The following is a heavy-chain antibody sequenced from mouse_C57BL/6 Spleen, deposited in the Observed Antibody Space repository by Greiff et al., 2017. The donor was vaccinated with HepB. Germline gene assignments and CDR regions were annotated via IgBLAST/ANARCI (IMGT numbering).Heavy chain of an antibody. CDR3: ARTLITTSFDY. CDR1: GYTFTSYT. CDR2: INPSSGYT. V-gene: IGHV1-4*01. Sequence: VQGVESGAELARPGASVKMSCKASGYTFTSYTMHWVKQRPGQGLEWIGYINPSSGYTKYNQKFKDKATLTADKSSSTAYMQLSSLTSEDSAVYYCARTLITTSFDYWGQGTTLTVSS. J-gene: IGHJ2*01. D-gene: IGHD1-1*01.